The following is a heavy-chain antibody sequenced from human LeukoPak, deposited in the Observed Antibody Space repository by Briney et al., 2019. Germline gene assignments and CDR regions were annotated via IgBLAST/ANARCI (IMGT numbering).Heavy chain of an antibody. Sequence: GGSLRLSCAASGFTFSSYSMNWVRQAPGKGLEWVSYISSSSSTIYYADSVKGRFTISRDNAKNSLYLQMNSLRAEDTAVYYCARDRYDYVWGSYRYTGLDYWGQGTLVTVSS. V-gene: IGHV3-48*01. CDR3: ARDRYDYVWGSYRYTGLDY. D-gene: IGHD3-16*02. J-gene: IGHJ4*02. CDR1: GFTFSSYS. CDR2: ISSSSSTI.